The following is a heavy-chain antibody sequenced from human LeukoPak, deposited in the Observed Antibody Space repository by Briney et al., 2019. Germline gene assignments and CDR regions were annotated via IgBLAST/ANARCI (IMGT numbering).Heavy chain of an antibody. CDR1: GYTFTSYY. CDR2: INPSGGST. J-gene: IGHJ4*02. D-gene: IGHD1-14*01. CDR3: ARVSGGRHPDFDY. V-gene: IGHV1-46*01. Sequence: ASVKVSCKASGYTFTSYYMHWVRQAPGQGLEWMGIINPSGGSTSYAQKFQGRVTMTRDTSTSTVYMELRSLRSEDTDVYYCARVSGGRHPDFDYWGQGTLVTVSS.